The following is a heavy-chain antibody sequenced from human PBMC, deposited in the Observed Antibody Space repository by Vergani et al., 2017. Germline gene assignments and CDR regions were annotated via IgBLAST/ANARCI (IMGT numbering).Heavy chain of an antibody. CDR3: TKGSRGYTGYFFDY. V-gene: IGHV3-23*01. Sequence: EVQLMESGGGWAQPGGSLRLSCAASGFVFSHYSMNWVRQAPGKGLEWVSIISDNGGTTYYADSVKGRFIISRDNSKNTLHLQMNSLRADDTAVYYCTKGSRGYTGYFFDYWGQGTLATVSS. J-gene: IGHJ4*02. CDR1: GFVFSHYS. D-gene: IGHD5-12*01. CDR2: ISDNGGTT.